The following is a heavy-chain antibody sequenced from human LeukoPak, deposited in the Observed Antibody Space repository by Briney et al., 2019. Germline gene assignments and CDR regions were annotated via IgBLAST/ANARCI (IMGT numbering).Heavy chain of an antibody. CDR2: ISSNSSYI. CDR1: GFTFSSYS. Sequence: GGSLRLSCAASGFTFSSYSMNWVRQAPGKGLEWVSSISSNSSYIYYADSVKGRFTISRDNAKNSLYLQMNSLRAEDTAVYYCARVGHSGYDLYYFDYWGQGTLVTVSS. CDR3: ARVGHSGYDLYYFDY. D-gene: IGHD5-12*01. J-gene: IGHJ4*02. V-gene: IGHV3-21*01.